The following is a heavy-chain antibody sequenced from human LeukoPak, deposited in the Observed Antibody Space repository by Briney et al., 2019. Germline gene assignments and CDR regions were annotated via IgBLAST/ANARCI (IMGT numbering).Heavy chain of an antibody. V-gene: IGHV3-7*02. CDR3: ASFTNSAPFDI. Sequence: GGSLRLSCAASGFNLSGYWMRCVRQAPGKGLEWVANIKPDGSDKYYMDSVKGRFTISRDNAKNTLYLQMNSLRVEDTAVYYCASFTNSAPFDIWGQGTMVTVSS. D-gene: IGHD4-23*01. CDR1: GFNLSGYW. J-gene: IGHJ3*02. CDR2: IKPDGSDK.